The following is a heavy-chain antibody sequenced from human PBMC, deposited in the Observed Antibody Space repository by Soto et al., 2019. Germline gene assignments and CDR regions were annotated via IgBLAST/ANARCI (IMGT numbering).Heavy chain of an antibody. CDR2: IIPILGIA. CDR3: ARDRVPRSLEVAAKTSWFDP. J-gene: IGHJ5*02. V-gene: IGHV1-69*04. D-gene: IGHD2-15*01. CDR1: GGTFSSYT. Sequence: ASVKVSCKASGGTFSSYTISWVRQAPGQGLEWMGRIIPILGIANYAQKFQGRVTITADKSTSTAYMELSSLRSEDTAVYYCARDRVPRSLEVAAKTSWFDPWGQGTLVTVSS.